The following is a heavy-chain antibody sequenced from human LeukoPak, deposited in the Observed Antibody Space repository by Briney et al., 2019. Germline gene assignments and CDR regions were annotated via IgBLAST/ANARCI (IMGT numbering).Heavy chain of an antibody. CDR1: GYTFTSYG. D-gene: IGHD5-12*01. V-gene: IGHV1-18*01. J-gene: IGHJ4*02. Sequence: GASVKVSCKASGYTFTSYGISWVRQAPGQGLEWMGWISAYNGNTNYAQKLQGRVTMTTDTSTSTAYMELRSLRSDDTAVYYCTRDQGWATTELFDYWGQGTLVTVSS. CDR2: ISAYNGNT. CDR3: TRDQGWATTELFDY.